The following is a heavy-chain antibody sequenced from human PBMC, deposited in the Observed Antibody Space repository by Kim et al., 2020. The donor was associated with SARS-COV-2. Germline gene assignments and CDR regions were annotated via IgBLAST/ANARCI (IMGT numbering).Heavy chain of an antibody. CDR1: RFPFSAYG. CDR2: IWYDGSNV. CDR3: ARDRLGSVTFYNLNFDY. D-gene: IGHD3-10*01. J-gene: IGHJ4*02. V-gene: IGHV3-33*01. Sequence: GGSLRLSCAASRFPFSAYGIHWVRQAPGKGLEWVALIWYDGSNVYYSDSVKGRFTVSRDNSKSTVYLQMNTLRAEDTAIYYCARDRLGSVTFYNLNFDYSGQGTLVTVSP.